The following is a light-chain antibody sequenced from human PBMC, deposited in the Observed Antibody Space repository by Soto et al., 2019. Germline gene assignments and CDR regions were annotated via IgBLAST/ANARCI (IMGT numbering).Light chain of an antibody. V-gene: IGKV3-11*01. CDR2: DAS. CDR3: QQRSNWPPIT. Sequence: NGLTQSPAGQSLSPGGRATLSYRASQSVSRDLAWYQQKPGQAPRLLIYDASNRATGIPARFSGSGSGTDFTLTISCLEPEDFAVYYCQQRSNWPPITFGQGTRLEIK. CDR1: QSVSRD. J-gene: IGKJ5*01.